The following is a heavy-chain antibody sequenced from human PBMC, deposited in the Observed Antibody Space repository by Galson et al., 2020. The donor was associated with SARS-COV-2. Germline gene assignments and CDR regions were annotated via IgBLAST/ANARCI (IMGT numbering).Heavy chain of an antibody. J-gene: IGHJ6*02. CDR1: GFPFSTYS. CDR3: ARDEGIRGYNYGRLYYGMDV. D-gene: IGHD5-18*01. CDR2: ISTSSSYT. V-gene: IGHV3-21*01. Sequence: NSGGSLRLSCAASGFPFSTYSMNWVRLAPGKGLEWVSSISTSSSYTYYVDSVKGRFSISRDNPRNSLYLQMNSLRAEDTAVYYCARDEGIRGYNYGRLYYGMDVWGQGTSVTVSS.